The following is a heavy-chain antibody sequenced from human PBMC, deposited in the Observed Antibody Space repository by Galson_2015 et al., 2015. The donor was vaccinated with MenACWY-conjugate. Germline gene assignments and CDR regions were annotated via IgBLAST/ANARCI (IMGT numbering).Heavy chain of an antibody. CDR3: SSPSDGVYYGSVSYPHY. D-gene: IGHD3-10*01. CDR1: GFTFGDYA. CDR2: IRSKAYGVTT. V-gene: IGHV3-49*03. Sequence: SLRLSCAASGFTFGDYAMSWLRQAPGKGLEWIGFIRSKAYGVTTEYAATVKDRFTISRDDSKSIAYLQMNRLKTEDTAVYYCSSPSDGVYYGSVSYPHYWGQGTLVTVSS. J-gene: IGHJ4*02.